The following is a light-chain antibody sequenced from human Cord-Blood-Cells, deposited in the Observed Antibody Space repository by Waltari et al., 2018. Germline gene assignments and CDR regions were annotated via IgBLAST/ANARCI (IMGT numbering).Light chain of an antibody. CDR1: SLRSYY. CDR3: NSRDSSGNRV. CDR2: GKN. V-gene: IGLV3-19*01. J-gene: IGLJ3*02. Sequence: SSELTHDPAVSVALGQTVRITCQGDSLRSYYGSWYQQKPGQAPVLVIYGKNNRPSGIPDRFSGSSSGNTASLTITGAQAEDEADYYCNSRDSSGNRVFGGGTKLTVL.